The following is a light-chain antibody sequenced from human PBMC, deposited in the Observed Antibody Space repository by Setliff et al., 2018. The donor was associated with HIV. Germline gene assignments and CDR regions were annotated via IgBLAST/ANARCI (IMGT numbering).Light chain of an antibody. Sequence: QSALAQPASVSGSPGQSITISCTGTSSDVGSFSLVSWYQQEPGKAPKLIIYEVTKRPSGISDRFSGSKSGNTASLSISGLQTEDETDYYCCSYASSQTYVFGSGTKVTVL. J-gene: IGLJ1*01. CDR3: CSYASSQTYV. CDR1: SSDVGSFSL. CDR2: EVT. V-gene: IGLV2-23*02.